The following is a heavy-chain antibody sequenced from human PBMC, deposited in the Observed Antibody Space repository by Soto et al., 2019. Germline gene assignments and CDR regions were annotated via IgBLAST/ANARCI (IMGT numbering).Heavy chain of an antibody. J-gene: IGHJ4*02. CDR2: ISGSGGST. D-gene: IGHD3-3*01. V-gene: IGHV3-23*01. Sequence: EVQLLESGGGLVQPGGSLRLSCAASGFTFSSYAMSWVRQAPGKGLEWVSAISGSGGSTYYADSVKGRFTISRDNSKNTLYLQMNSLRAEDTAVYYCAKELLGGPLYYDFWSGYSPFDYWGQGTLVTVSS. CDR3: AKELLGGPLYYDFWSGYSPFDY. CDR1: GFTFSSYA.